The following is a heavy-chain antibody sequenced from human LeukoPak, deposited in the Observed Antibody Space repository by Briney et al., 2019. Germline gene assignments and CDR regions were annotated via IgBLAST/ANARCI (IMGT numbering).Heavy chain of an antibody. Sequence: GGSLRLSCAASGFTFSSYGMSWVRQAPGKGLEWVSAISGSGGSTYYADSVKGRFTISRDNSKNTLYLQMNSLRAEDTAVYYCAKLRDSSGYLYYFDYWGQGTLVTVSS. V-gene: IGHV3-23*01. CDR3: AKLRDSSGYLYYFDY. J-gene: IGHJ4*02. CDR1: GFTFSSYG. CDR2: ISGSGGST. D-gene: IGHD3-22*01.